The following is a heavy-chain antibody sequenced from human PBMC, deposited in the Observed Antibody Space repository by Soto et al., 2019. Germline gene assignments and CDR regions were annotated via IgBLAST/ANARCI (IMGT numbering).Heavy chain of an antibody. J-gene: IGHJ6*02. CDR2: LISIVGTG. D-gene: IGHD2-2*01. V-gene: IGHV1-69*01. Sequence: QVQLVQSGAEVRKPGSSVTVSCKASGGTFSNYAISWGRQAPGQGLDGMGGLISIVGTGSYEQKFRGRVTITADEPTTTAYMALSSLRCEDTAVYYCARVVILVPTASTHYYYHMDVWGPGTTVTVSS. CDR1: GGTFSNYA. CDR3: ARVVILVPTASTHYYYHMDV.